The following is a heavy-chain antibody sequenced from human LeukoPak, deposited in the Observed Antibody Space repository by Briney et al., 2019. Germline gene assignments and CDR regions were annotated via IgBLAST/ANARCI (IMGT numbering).Heavy chain of an antibody. J-gene: IGHJ3*02. V-gene: IGHV1-46*01. CDR2: INPSGGST. CDR1: GYTFTSYA. Sequence: ASVKVSCKASGYTFTSYAMNWVRQAPGQGLEWMGIINPSGGSTSYAQKFQGRVTMIRDTSTSTVYMELSSLRSEDTAVYYCASTRPDGAFDIWGQGTMVTVSS. CDR3: ASTRPDGAFDI. D-gene: IGHD1-1*01.